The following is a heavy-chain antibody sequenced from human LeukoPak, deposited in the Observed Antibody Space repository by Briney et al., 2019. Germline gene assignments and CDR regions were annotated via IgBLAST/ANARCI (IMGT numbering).Heavy chain of an antibody. CDR1: GGTFSSYA. J-gene: IGHJ4*02. V-gene: IGHV1-69*13. Sequence: ASVKVSCKASGGTFSSYAISWVRQAPGQGLEWMGGIIPIFGTANYAQKFQGRVTITADESTSTAYMELSSLRSEDTAVYYCAIGYCSSTSCYDHPPDYWSQGTLVTVSS. CDR2: IIPIFGTA. D-gene: IGHD2-2*01. CDR3: AIGYCSSTSCYDHPPDY.